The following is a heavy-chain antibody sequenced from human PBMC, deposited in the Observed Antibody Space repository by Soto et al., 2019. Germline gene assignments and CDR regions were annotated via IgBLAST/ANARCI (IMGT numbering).Heavy chain of an antibody. CDR3: ASAGGIQLWPRLFDY. CDR2: IYYSGST. D-gene: IGHD5-18*01. V-gene: IGHV4-31*03. Sequence: SETLSLTCTVSGGSISSGGYYWSWIRQHPGKGLEWIGYIYYSGSTYYNPSLKSRVTISVDTSKNQFSLKLSSVTAADTAVYYCASAGGIQLWPRLFDYWGQGTLVTVSS. J-gene: IGHJ4*02. CDR1: GGSISSGGYY.